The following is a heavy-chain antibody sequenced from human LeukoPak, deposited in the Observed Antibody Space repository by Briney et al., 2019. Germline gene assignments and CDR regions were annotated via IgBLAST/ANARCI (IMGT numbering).Heavy chain of an antibody. CDR2: IYYSGST. Sequence: SETLSLTCSVSGGPISGYYWTWIRQPPGKGLEWIGYIYYSGSTNYNPSLKSRVTLSVDTSKNQFSLKLNSVTAAHTAVYFCAREPPGIDDAFDIWGQGTMVTVSS. CDR3: AREPPGIDDAFDI. D-gene: IGHD2-15*01. CDR1: GGPISGYY. V-gene: IGHV4-59*01. J-gene: IGHJ3*02.